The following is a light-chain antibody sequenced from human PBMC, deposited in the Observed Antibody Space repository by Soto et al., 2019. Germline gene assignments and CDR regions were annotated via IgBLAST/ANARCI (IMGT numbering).Light chain of an antibody. V-gene: IGLV2-11*01. CDR3: CSYAGSYTWV. Sequence: QSALTQPRPVSGSPGQPVTISCTGTSSDVGGYNYVSWYQQHPGKAPKRMIYDVSNRPSGVPDRFSGSKSGNTASLTISGLQAEDEADYYCCSYAGSYTWVFGTGTKLTVL. CDR2: DVS. J-gene: IGLJ1*01. CDR1: SSDVGGYNY.